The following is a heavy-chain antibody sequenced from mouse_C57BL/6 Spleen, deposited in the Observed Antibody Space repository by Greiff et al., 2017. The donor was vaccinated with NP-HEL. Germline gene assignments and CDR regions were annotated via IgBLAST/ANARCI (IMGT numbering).Heavy chain of an antibody. Sequence: QVQLQQSGAELVKPGASVKLSCKASGYTFTSYWMHWVKQRPGQGLEWIGMIRPNSGGTHYNEKFKSKATLTVDKSSSTAYMQLSSLTSEDSAVYYCAREDFGNYGSTSVDYWGKGTTLTVSS. CDR2: IRPNSGGT. CDR1: GYTFTSYW. CDR3: AREDFGNYGSTSVDY. D-gene: IGHD1-1*01. J-gene: IGHJ2*01. V-gene: IGHV1-64*01.